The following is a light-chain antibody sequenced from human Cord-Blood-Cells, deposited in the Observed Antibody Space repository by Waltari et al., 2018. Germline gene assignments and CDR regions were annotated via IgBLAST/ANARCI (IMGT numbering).Light chain of an antibody. CDR1: SSDVGGYHY. J-gene: IGLJ2*01. Sequence: QSALTQPRSVSGSPGQSVTISCTGTSSDVGGYHYVSWYQQHPGTAPKLMIYDVSKRPSGVPVRFSGSKSGNTASLTSSGLQAEDEADYYCCSYAGSYTFVVFGGGTKLTVL. V-gene: IGLV2-11*01. CDR3: CSYAGSYTFVV. CDR2: DVS.